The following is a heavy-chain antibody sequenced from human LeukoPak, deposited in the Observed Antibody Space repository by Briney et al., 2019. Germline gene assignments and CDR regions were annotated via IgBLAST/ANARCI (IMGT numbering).Heavy chain of an antibody. D-gene: IGHD5-18*01. V-gene: IGHV4-59*01. CDR1: GGSISSYY. CDR2: IYYSGST. J-gene: IGHJ4*02. Sequence: SETLSLTCTVSGGSISSYYWSWIRQPPGKGLEWIGYIYYSGSTNYNPSLKSRVTISVDTSKNQFSLELSSVTAADTAVYYCARTQKDTAMAYFDYWGQGTLVTVSS. CDR3: ARTQKDTAMAYFDY.